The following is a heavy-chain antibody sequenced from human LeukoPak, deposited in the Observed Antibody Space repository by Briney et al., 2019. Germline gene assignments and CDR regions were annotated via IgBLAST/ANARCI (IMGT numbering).Heavy chain of an antibody. D-gene: IGHD2-2*01. V-gene: IGHV3-30*18. CDR3: AKDRSVGYQLPDY. J-gene: IGHJ4*02. CDR2: ISYDGSNK. Sequence: GGSLRLSCAASGFTFSSYGMHWVRQAPGKGLEWVAVISYDGSNKYCADSVKGRFTISRDNSKNTLYLQMNSLRAEDTAVYYCAKDRSVGYQLPDYWGQGTLVTVSS. CDR1: GFTFSSYG.